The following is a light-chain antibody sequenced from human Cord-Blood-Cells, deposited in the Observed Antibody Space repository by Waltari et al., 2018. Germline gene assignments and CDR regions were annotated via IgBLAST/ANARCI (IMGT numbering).Light chain of an antibody. Sequence: SYELTHPSSVSASPRQTARITCSGDVLPTNRYIRWFQQKPGQAPVLVIYKDSERPSGIPERFSGSSSGTTVTLTISGAQVEDEADYYCYSAADNNWVFGGGTKLTVL. CDR3: YSAADNNWV. V-gene: IGLV3-27*01. CDR2: KDS. CDR1: VLPTNRY. J-gene: IGLJ3*02.